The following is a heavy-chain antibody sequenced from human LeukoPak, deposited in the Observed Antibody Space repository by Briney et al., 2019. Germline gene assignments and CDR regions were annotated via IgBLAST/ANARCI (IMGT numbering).Heavy chain of an antibody. CDR3: AKVTTLYYFDY. CDR1: GYTFTAYY. CDR2: INPHSGGT. V-gene: IGHV1-2*02. J-gene: IGHJ4*02. D-gene: IGHD2-21*02. Sequence: ASVKVSCKAFGYTFTAYYMHWVRQAPGQGLEWMGWINPHSGGTNYAQKFQGRVTMTRDTSISTAYMELSRLRSDDTAVYYCAKVTTLYYFDYWGQGTLVTVSS.